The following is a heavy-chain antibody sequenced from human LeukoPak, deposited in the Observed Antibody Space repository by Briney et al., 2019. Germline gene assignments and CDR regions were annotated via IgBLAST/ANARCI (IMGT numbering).Heavy chain of an antibody. J-gene: IGHJ4*02. CDR1: GYTFTGYY. CDR2: INPKSGGT. Sequence: ASVKVSCKASGYTFTGYYMHWVRQAPGQGLEWMGRINPKSGGTNHAQKFQGRVTMTRDTSISTAYMELSSLRSDDTAVYFCARETYNGRYYYFDYWGQGTLVTVSS. D-gene: IGHD1-26*01. CDR3: ARETYNGRYYYFDY. V-gene: IGHV1-2*06.